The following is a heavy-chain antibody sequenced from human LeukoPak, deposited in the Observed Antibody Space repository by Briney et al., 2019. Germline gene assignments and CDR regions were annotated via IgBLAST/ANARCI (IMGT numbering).Heavy chain of an antibody. V-gene: IGHV3-23*01. D-gene: IGHD6-13*01. J-gene: IGHJ4*02. CDR1: GFTFSSYG. CDR3: ASGPSVAAAGPEPLDY. CDR2: ISGNGGNT. Sequence: PGGTLRLSCAASGFTFSSYGMSWVRQAPGKGLEWVSAISGNGGNTYYADSVKGRFTISRDNSKNTLYLQMNSLRAEDTAVYYCASGPSVAAAGPEPLDYWGQGTLVTVSS.